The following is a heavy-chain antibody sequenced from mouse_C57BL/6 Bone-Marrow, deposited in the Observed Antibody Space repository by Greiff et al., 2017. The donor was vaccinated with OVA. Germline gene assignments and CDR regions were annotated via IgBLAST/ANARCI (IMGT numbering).Heavy chain of an antibody. D-gene: IGHD1-1*01. CDR2: INPNNGGT. V-gene: IGHV1-26*01. CDR3: ARSFYYYGSRGY. J-gene: IGHJ2*01. Sequence: VQLQQSGPELVKPGASVKISCKASGYTFTDYYMNWVKQSHGKSLEWIGDINPNNGGTSYNQKFKGKATLTVDKSSSTAYMELRSLTSEDSAVYYCARSFYYYGSRGYWGQGTTLTVSS. CDR1: GYTFTDYY.